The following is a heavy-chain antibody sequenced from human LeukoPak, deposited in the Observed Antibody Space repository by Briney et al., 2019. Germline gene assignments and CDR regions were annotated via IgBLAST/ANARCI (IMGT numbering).Heavy chain of an antibody. J-gene: IGHJ4*02. CDR1: GVPISRYY. V-gene: IGHV4-59*12. Sequence: SETLSLTCTVSGVPISRYYWSWIRQPPGKALEWIGYVYSSGGTSYNPSLQSRVNISIHTSKNHFSLLLTSVAAADTAVYSCARDPLTVVHLSPYYFPHWGPGTLVADCS. D-gene: IGHD4-23*01. CDR2: VYSSGGT. CDR3: ARDPLTVVHLSPYYFPH.